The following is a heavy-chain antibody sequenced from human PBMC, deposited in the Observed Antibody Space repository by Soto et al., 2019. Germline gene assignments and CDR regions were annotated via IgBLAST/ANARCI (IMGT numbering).Heavy chain of an antibody. CDR1: GFNFGSYA. D-gene: IGHD5-18*01. Sequence: GGSLRLSCAATGFNFGSYAMGWVRQAPGKGLEWVSGVSGSGSSPYYADSVKGRLTIPKDKSKNTLYLDLNNLRSEDTAVYFCVKGKESGYRGAFDSWGQGTMVTVSS. J-gene: IGHJ4*02. CDR2: VSGSGSSP. V-gene: IGHV3-23*01. CDR3: VKGKESGYRGAFDS.